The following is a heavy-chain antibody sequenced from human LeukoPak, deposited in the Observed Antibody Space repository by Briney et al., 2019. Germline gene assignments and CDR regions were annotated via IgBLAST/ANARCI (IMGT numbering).Heavy chain of an antibody. CDR2: IKQDGSEK. CDR3: ARHRSGGSQDDAFDI. Sequence: GGSLRLSCAASGFTFSSYSMNWVRQAPGKGLEWVADIKQDGSEKYYVHSVKGRFTISRQNAKNSLFLQMNSLRAEDTAVYYCARHRSGGSQDDAFDIWGQGTMVTVSS. CDR1: GFTFSSYS. V-gene: IGHV3-7*01. J-gene: IGHJ3*02. D-gene: IGHD2-15*01.